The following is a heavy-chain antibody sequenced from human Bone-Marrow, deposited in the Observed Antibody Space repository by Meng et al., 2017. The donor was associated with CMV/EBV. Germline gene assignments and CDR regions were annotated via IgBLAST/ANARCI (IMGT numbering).Heavy chain of an antibody. CDR3: ARDQVLRFLEWSNYYYYGMDV. CDR2: ISSSGSTI. D-gene: IGHD3-3*01. Sequence: GESLKISCAASGFTFSDYYMSWIRQAPGKGLEWVSYISSSGSTIYYADSVKGRFTISRDNAKNSLYLQMNSLRAEDTAVYYCARDQVLRFLEWSNYYYYGMDVWGQGTTVTGSS. V-gene: IGHV3-11*04. CDR1: GFTFSDYY. J-gene: IGHJ6*02.